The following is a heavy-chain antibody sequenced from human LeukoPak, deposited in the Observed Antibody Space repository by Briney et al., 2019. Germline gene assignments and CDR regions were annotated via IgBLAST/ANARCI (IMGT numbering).Heavy chain of an antibody. J-gene: IGHJ6*03. CDR1: GFTFSSYA. Sequence: GGSLRLSCAASGFTFSSYAMSWVRQAPGKWLEWVSGINWNGGSTGYADSVKGRFTISRDNAKNSLYLQMNSLRAEDTALYYCAREAPAYGSGSYYSYYYYMDVWGKGTTVTVSS. D-gene: IGHD3-10*01. CDR3: AREAPAYGSGSYYSYYYYMDV. CDR2: INWNGGST. V-gene: IGHV3-20*04.